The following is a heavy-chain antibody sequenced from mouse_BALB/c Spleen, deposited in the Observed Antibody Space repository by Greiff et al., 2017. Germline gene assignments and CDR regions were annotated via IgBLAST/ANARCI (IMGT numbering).Heavy chain of an antibody. Sequence: VKLVESGPGLVAPSQSLSITCTVSGFSLTSYGVHWVRQPPGKGLEWLGVIWAGGSTNYNSALMSRLSISKDNSKSQVFLKMNSLQTDDTAMYYCARGRYDVGYFDVWGAGTTVTVSS. D-gene: IGHD2-14*01. J-gene: IGHJ1*01. CDR2: IWAGGST. CDR1: GFSLTSYG. CDR3: ARGRYDVGYFDV. V-gene: IGHV2-9*02.